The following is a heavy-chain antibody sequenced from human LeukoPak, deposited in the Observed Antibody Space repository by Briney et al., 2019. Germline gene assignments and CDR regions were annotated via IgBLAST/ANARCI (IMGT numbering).Heavy chain of an antibody. CDR2: ISYDGSIT. CDR1: GFTFRSSG. J-gene: IGHJ4*02. D-gene: IGHD3-10*01. Sequence: SGRSLRLSCAPSGFTFRSSGMHWVRQAPGKELEWVAVISYDGSITEYADFVKGRFTISRDNSKNTVYLEMNSMKPVDRAMYYCAKVEGSGSYMYAFDYWGQGTLVTVSS. V-gene: IGHV3-30*18. CDR3: AKVEGSGSYMYAFDY.